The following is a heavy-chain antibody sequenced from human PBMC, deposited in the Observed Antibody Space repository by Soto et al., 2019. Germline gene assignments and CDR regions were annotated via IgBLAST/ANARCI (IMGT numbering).Heavy chain of an antibody. J-gene: IGHJ5*02. CDR3: ARVTDGRGGYGYRAHWFDP. Sequence: PSETLSLTCTVSGGSISSGDYYWSWIRQPPGKGLEWIGYIYYSGSTYYNPSLKSRVTISVDTSKNQFSLKLSSVTAADTAVYYCARVTDGRGGYGYRAHWFDPWGQGTLVTVSS. V-gene: IGHV4-30-4*01. CDR2: IYYSGST. D-gene: IGHD5-18*01. CDR1: GGSISSGDYY.